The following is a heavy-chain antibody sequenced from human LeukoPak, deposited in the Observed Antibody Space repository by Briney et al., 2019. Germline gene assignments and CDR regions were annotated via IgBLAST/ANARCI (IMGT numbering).Heavy chain of an antibody. D-gene: IGHD3-16*01. J-gene: IGHJ4*02. CDR3: AREGETRDPVDY. V-gene: IGHV4-39*01. CDR2: IYYSGST. CDR1: GGSISSSSYY. Sequence: SETLSLTCTVSGGSISSSSYYWGWIRQPLGKGLEWIGSIYYSGSTYYNPSLKSRVTISVDTSKNQFSLKLSSVTAADTAVYYCAREGETRDPVDYWGQGTLVTVSS.